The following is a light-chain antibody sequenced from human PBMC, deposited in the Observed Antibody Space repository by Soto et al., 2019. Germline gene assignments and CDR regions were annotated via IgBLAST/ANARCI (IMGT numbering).Light chain of an antibody. Sequence: QLVLTQPPSVSAAPGQTVTISCSGSSSNVQNNYVSWHQQLPGAAPKLLIYGNNKRPSGITDRFSGSKSGATATLGITGLQTGDAADYYCVTWDSSLSAAVFGGGTKLTVL. J-gene: IGLJ2*01. V-gene: IGLV1-51*01. CDR3: VTWDSSLSAAV. CDR1: SSNVQNNY. CDR2: GNN.